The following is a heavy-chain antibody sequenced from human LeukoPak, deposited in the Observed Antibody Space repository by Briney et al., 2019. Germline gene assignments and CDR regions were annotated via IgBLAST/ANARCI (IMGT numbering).Heavy chain of an antibody. CDR2: INHSGST. D-gene: IGHD2-15*01. J-gene: IGHJ4*02. Sequence: SETLSLTCTVSGGSISSYYWSWIRQPPGKGLEWIGEINHSGSTNYNPSLKSRVTISVDTSKNQFSLKLSSVTAADTAVYYCARVYGGYCSGGSCYRPYYFDYWGQGTLVTVSS. V-gene: IGHV4-34*01. CDR1: GGSISSYY. CDR3: ARVYGGYCSGGSCYRPYYFDY.